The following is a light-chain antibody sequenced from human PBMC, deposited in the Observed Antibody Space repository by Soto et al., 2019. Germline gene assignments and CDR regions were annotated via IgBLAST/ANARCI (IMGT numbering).Light chain of an antibody. J-gene: IGLJ1*01. CDR3: SSYAGSKNPYV. V-gene: IGLV2-8*01. Sequence: QSVLTQPPSASGSPGQAVTISCTGTGSDVGGYNSVSWYQQHPDKAPKVIIYEVNKRPSGVPARFSGSKSGNTASLTVSGLQAEDEADYYCSSYAGSKNPYVSGSGTKVTVL. CDR1: GSDVGGYNS. CDR2: EVN.